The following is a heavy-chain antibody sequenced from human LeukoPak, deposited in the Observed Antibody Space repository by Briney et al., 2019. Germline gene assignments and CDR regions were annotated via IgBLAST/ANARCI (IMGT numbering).Heavy chain of an antibody. CDR3: ARAGLNYDFWSGYYAFDI. V-gene: IGHV4-59*01. D-gene: IGHD3-3*01. CDR1: GGSISSYY. Sequence: ASETLSLTCTVSGGSISSYYWSWIRQPPGKGLEWIGYIYYSGSTNYNPSLKSRVTISVDTSKNQFSLKLSSVTAADTAVYYRARAGLNYDFWSGYYAFDIWGQGTMVTVSS. CDR2: IYYSGST. J-gene: IGHJ3*02.